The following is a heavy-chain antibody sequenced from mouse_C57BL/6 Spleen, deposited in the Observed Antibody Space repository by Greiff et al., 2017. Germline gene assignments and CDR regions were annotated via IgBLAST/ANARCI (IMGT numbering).Heavy chain of an antibody. V-gene: IGHV1-39*01. D-gene: IGHD1-1*01. Sequence: VQLQQSGPELVKPGASVKISCKASGYSFTDYNMNWVKQSNGKSLEWIGVINPNYGTTSYNQKFKGKATLTVDQSSSTAYMQRNSLTSEDSAVYYCARPVYGSSHWYFDVWGTGTTVTVSS. CDR1: GYSFTDYN. J-gene: IGHJ1*03. CDR3: ARPVYGSSHWYFDV. CDR2: INPNYGTT.